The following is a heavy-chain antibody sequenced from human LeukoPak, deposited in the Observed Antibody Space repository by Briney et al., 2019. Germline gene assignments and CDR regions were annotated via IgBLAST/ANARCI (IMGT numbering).Heavy chain of an antibody. J-gene: IGHJ6*02. Sequence: ASVKVSCKASGGTFSSYAISWVRQPPGQGLEWMRRIIPILGIANYAQKFQGRVTITADKSTSTAYMELSSLRSEDTAVYYCARGRCSSTSCYTGVDYYYYGMDVWGQGTTVTVSS. V-gene: IGHV1-69*04. D-gene: IGHD2-2*02. CDR3: ARGRCSSTSCYTGVDYYYYGMDV. CDR2: IIPILGIA. CDR1: GGTFSSYA.